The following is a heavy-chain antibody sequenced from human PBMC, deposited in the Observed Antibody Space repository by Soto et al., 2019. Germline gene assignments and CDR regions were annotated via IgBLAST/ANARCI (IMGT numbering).Heavy chain of an antibody. CDR1: GFTFSNYE. CDR3: VSWGDIVESND. J-gene: IGHJ4*02. V-gene: IGHV3-48*03. CDR2: LSTSGSTM. Sequence: GGSLRLSCTASGFTFSNYEMTWVRQAPGKGLEWVSYLSTSGSTMYYADSVKGRFTISRDNAKNSLFLQMNSLRAEDTAVYYCVSWGDIVESNDWGQGILVTVSS. D-gene: IGHD3-10*01.